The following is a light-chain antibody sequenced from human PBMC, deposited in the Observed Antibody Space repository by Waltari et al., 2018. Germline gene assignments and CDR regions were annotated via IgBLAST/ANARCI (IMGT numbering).Light chain of an antibody. J-gene: IGLJ1*01. CDR3: AAWDDSLNVYV. CDR1: NSDIGSNS. V-gene: IGLV1-44*01. CDR2: SDS. Sequence: QSALTQPPSASGTPGQTVTVSCSGSNSDIGSNSVDWFQQVPGTAPSLLIYSDSEGPSGVPDRIAASKSGTSASLVISGLHSEDEADYYCAAWDDSLNVYVFGTGTKVSVL.